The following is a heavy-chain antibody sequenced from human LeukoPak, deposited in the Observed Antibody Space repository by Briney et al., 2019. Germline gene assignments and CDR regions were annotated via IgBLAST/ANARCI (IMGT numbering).Heavy chain of an antibody. CDR1: GFTFSSYA. CDR2: ISYDGSDK. CDR3: ARGLKRGYSYGINPDFDY. Sequence: PGGSLRLSCAASGFTFSSYAMHWVRQAPGKGLEWVAVISYDGSDKYYEDSVKGRFTISRDNSKNTLYLQMNSLRAEDTAVYYCARGLKRGYSYGINPDFDYWGQGTLVTVSS. J-gene: IGHJ4*02. V-gene: IGHV3-30-3*01. D-gene: IGHD5-18*01.